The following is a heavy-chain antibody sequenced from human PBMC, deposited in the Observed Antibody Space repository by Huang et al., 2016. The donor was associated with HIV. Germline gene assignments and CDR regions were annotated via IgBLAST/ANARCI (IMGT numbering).Heavy chain of an antibody. CDR2: IRKDESEK. V-gene: IGHV3-7*03. D-gene: IGHD1-7*01. CDR1: TFRFGAYW. CDR3: ATKTAGMDI. J-gene: IGHJ6*02. Sequence: VESGGRLVQPGGSIRLSCVGSTFRFGAYWMSWVRQPPGKGLEWVANIRKDESEKYYVDSVKGRFNISRDNAKKVVFLEMNNVRVEDTATYFCATKTAGMDIWGQGTTVTVS.